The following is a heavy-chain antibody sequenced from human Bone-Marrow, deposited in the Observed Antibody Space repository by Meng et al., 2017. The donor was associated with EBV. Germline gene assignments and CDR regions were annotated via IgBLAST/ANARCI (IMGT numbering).Heavy chain of an antibody. J-gene: IGHJ4*02. D-gene: IGHD6-19*01. CDR3: AKAPGVSIAVSGTSFDS. V-gene: IGHV3-9*01. Sequence: GAGLVPQGRSLGTHYVAAGFSFDNHARPRVRQAPGKCLDWVSGIKWTSGKRSYVDSVTGRLTISRDNAKNSLHLQMNSLRSENTALYYCAKAPGVSIAVSGTSFDSWGQGTLVTVSS. CDR1: GFSFDNHA. CDR2: IKWTSGKR.